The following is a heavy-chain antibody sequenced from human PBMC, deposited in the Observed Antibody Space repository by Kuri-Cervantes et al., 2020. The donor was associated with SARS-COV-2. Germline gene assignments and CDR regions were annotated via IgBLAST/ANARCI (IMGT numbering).Heavy chain of an antibody. CDR3: ARDRRITIFGVVNYYYVDV. CDR2: IYSGGST. V-gene: IGHV3-66*02. CDR1: GFTVSSNY. Sequence: ETLSLTCAASGFTVSSNYMSWVRQAPGKGLEWVSVIYSGGSTYYADSVKGRFTISRDNSKNTLYLQMNSLRAEDTAVYYCARDRRITIFGVVNYYYVDVWGKGTTVTVSS. D-gene: IGHD3-3*01. J-gene: IGHJ6*03.